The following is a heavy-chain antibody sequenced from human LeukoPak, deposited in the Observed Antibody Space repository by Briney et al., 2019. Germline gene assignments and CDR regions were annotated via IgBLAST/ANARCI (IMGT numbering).Heavy chain of an antibody. Sequence: SETLSLTCTVSGASISSSYWTWIRQPPGKGLEWLGRIYTSGSTNYNPSLKSRDTISVDTSKNQFSLKLSSVTAADTAVYYCAREHGGDYYDSSGYYYRNFDYWGQGTLVTVSS. CDR2: IYTSGST. J-gene: IGHJ4*02. D-gene: IGHD3-22*01. CDR1: GASISSSY. CDR3: AREHGGDYYDSSGYYYRNFDY. V-gene: IGHV4-4*08.